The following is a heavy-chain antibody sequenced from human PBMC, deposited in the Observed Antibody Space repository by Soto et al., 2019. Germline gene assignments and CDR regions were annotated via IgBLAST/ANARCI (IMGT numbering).Heavy chain of an antibody. CDR3: ARRTSTSGCRHYFDF. J-gene: IGHJ4*02. CDR2: YDPVNSAA. V-gene: IGHV5-51*01. CDR1: GYSFDTYW. Sequence: GASLKISSQGFGYSFDTYWIGWGRQMPGEGLGWVGIYDPVNSAARYSPSLEGQIVISAYKSVSTAYLPGISLKASDTAVYYCARRTSTSGCRHYFDFWGQGTLVTVSS. D-gene: IGHD6-19*01.